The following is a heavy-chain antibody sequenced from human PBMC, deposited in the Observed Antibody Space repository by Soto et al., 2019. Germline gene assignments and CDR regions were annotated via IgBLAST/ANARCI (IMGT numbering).Heavy chain of an antibody. J-gene: IGHJ4*02. V-gene: IGHV3-7*03. CDR2: INEHGSEM. Sequence: LRLSCAASGFTFSNYWINWVRQAPGEGLEWVANINEHGSEMHYVDSVKGRFTISRDNAKNSVYLQMNSLRAEDTAVYYCLSFWTDSWGQGSLVTVSS. CDR1: GFTFSNYW. D-gene: IGHD1-1*01. CDR3: LSFWTDS.